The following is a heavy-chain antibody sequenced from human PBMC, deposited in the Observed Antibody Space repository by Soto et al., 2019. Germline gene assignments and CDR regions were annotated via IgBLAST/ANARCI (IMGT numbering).Heavy chain of an antibody. CDR2: ISSSSSTI. CDR3: ARDHYYDSSGRYERGYYFDY. J-gene: IGHJ4*02. D-gene: IGHD3-22*01. Sequence: GGSLRLSCAASGFTFSSYSMNWVRQAPGKGLEWVSYISSSSSTIYYADSVKGRFTISRDNAKNSLYLQMNSLRDEDTAVYYCARDHYYDSSGRYERGYYFDYWGQGTLVTVSS. CDR1: GFTFSSYS. V-gene: IGHV3-48*02.